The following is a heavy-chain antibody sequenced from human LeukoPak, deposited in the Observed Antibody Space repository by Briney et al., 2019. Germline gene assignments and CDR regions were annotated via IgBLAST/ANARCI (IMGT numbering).Heavy chain of an antibody. Sequence: GGSLRLSCAASGFTFDDYTMHWVRQAPGKGLEWVSLISWDGGSTYYADSVKGRFTISRDNSKNSLYLQMNSLRTEDTALYYCAKDNPDSYYGMDVWGQGTTVTVSS. CDR3: AKDNPDSYYGMDV. CDR2: ISWDGGST. J-gene: IGHJ6*02. D-gene: IGHD3-22*01. V-gene: IGHV3-43*01. CDR1: GFTFDDYT.